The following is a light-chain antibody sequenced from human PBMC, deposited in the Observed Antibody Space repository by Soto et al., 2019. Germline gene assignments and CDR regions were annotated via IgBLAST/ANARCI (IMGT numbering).Light chain of an antibody. CDR3: SSYTSSSTLV. J-gene: IGLJ2*01. CDR2: DVS. CDR1: SSDVGGYNY. Sequence: QSALTQPASVSGSPGQSITISCTGTSSDVGGYNYVSWYQQHPDKAPKLMLYDVSNRPSGVSNRFSGSKSGNTASLTISGLHAEDEADYYCSSYTSSSTLVFGGGTKLTVL. V-gene: IGLV2-14*01.